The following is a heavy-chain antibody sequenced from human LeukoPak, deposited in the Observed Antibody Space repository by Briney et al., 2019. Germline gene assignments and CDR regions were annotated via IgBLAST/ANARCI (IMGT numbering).Heavy chain of an antibody. D-gene: IGHD3-3*01. CDR3: ARSPTYDFWSGYYYFDP. CDR1: GGSISSYY. CDR2: IYYSGTT. Sequence: SETLSLTCTVSGGSISSYYWSWIRQPPGKGLEWIGYIYYSGTTNYNPSLKSRVTISVDTSKNQFSLKLSSVTAADTAVYFCARSPTYDFWSGYYYFDPWGQRTLVTVSS. J-gene: IGHJ5*02. V-gene: IGHV4-59*01.